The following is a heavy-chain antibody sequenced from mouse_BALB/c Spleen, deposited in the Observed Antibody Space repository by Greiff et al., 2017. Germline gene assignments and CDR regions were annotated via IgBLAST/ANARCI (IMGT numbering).Heavy chain of an antibody. CDR1: GYTFTNYW. CDR2: IYPGGGYT. D-gene: IGHD2-10*02. V-gene: IGHV1-63*02. J-gene: IGHJ2*01. CDR3: AREYGKPYFDY. Sequence: VQLQQSGAELVRPGTSVKISCKASGYTFTNYWLGWVKQRPGHGLEWIGDIYPGGGYTNYNEKFKGKATLTADTSSSTAYMQLSSLTSEDSAVYFCAREYGKPYFDYWGQGTTLTVSS.